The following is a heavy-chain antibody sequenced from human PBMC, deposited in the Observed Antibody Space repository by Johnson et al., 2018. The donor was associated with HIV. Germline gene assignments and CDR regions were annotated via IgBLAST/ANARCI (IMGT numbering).Heavy chain of an antibody. CDR2: ISYDGDNI. Sequence: QVQLVESGGGLVKPGGSLRLSCAASGFTLTNARMKWVRQAPGKGLEWVAVISYDGDNIYYADSVKGRFTISRDNSKNTLYLQMNTRRAEDTAVYYCGGVGRTGSAFDMWGLGTMVTVSS. CDR1: GFTLTNAR. V-gene: IGHV3-30*03. CDR3: GGVGRTGSAFDM. D-gene: IGHD2-15*01. J-gene: IGHJ3*02.